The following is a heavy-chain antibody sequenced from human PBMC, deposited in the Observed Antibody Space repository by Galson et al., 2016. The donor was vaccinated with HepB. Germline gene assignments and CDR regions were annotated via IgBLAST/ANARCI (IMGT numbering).Heavy chain of an antibody. D-gene: IGHD1-7*01. CDR1: GFNFDEYD. J-gene: IGHJ4*01. Sequence: SLRLSCATSGFNFDEYDMSWVRQGPGKGLEWVANINWNGGMTGYIDSVRGRFTISRDSAKSSLYLQMDSLTVEDTALYYCARGSARTSYGLDYLGHGTQVTVSP. V-gene: IGHV3-20*04. CDR2: INWNGGMT. CDR3: ARGSARTSYGLDY.